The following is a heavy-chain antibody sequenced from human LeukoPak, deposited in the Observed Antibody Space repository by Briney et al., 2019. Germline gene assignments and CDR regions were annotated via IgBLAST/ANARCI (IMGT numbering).Heavy chain of an antibody. J-gene: IGHJ4*02. V-gene: IGHV3-23*01. CDR1: GFTFSSYA. Sequence: GGSLRLPCAASGFTFSSYAMSWVRQAPGKGLEWVSAISGSGGSTYYADSVKGRFTISRDNSKNTLYLQMNSLRAEDTAVYYCAKEGSLPSGWYLFDYWGQGTLVTVSS. D-gene: IGHD6-19*01. CDR2: ISGSGGST. CDR3: AKEGSLPSGWYLFDY.